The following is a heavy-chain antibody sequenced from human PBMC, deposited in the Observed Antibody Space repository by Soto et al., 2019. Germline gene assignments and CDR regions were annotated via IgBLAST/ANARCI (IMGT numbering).Heavy chain of an antibody. CDR2: MYPGDSDT. V-gene: IGHV5-51*01. Sequence: GESLKISCKASGYSFTTYWMGWVRPMSGKGLELMGIMYPGDSDTRYSPSFQGQVTISADNSKNTLYLQMNSLRAEDTAVYYCARDNQYFDWLSYPYYYYGMDVWGQGTTVTVSS. J-gene: IGHJ6*02. CDR1: GYSFTTYW. CDR3: ARDNQYFDWLSYPYYYYGMDV. D-gene: IGHD3-9*01.